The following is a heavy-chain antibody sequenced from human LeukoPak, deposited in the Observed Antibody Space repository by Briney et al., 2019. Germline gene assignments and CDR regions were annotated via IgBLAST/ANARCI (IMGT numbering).Heavy chain of an antibody. CDR1: GFTFSNAW. V-gene: IGHV3-74*01. CDR2: IDGDGSST. J-gene: IGHJ4*02. CDR3: ARGYSGYLYY. D-gene: IGHD5-12*01. Sequence: GGSLRLSCAASGFTFSNAWMSWVRQAPGKGLVWVSRIDGDGSSTNHADSVKGRFTISRDNAKNTLYLQMNSLRAEDTAVYYCARGYSGYLYYWGQGTLVTVSS.